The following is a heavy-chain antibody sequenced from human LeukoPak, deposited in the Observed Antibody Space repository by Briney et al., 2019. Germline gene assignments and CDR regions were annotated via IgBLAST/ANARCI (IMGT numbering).Heavy chain of an antibody. Sequence: GGSLRLSCTASGFSLGDYAMNWVRQAPGKGLEWVGFIRSKAHGGTTEYAASVKGRFTISRDESKSIAYLQMNSLKSDDTAVYYCTRYPRTYFYGMDVWGQGTTVTVS. D-gene: IGHD2-2*01. V-gene: IGHV3-49*04. CDR1: GFSLGDYA. CDR3: TRYPRTYFYGMDV. CDR2: IRSKAHGGTT. J-gene: IGHJ6*02.